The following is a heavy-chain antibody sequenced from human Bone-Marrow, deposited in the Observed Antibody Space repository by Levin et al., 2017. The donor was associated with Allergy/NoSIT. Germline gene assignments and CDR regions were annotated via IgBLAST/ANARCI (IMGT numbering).Heavy chain of an antibody. CDR2: FFPGDSDS. D-gene: IGHD5/OR15-5a*01. J-gene: IGHJ4*02. Sequence: GASVKVSCQVSGNTFANYWIGWVRQMPGSGLEWMGLFFPGDSDSRYSPSFQGQVTMSADKSTSTAYLQWSSLKASDTAVYFCVRLSVSWNFVEFWGQGTLVTVSS. V-gene: IGHV5-51*01. CDR3: VRLSVSWNFVEF. CDR1: GNTFANYW.